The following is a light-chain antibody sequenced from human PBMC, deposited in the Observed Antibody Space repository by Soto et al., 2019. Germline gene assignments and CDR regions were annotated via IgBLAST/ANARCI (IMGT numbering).Light chain of an antibody. V-gene: IGKV3-20*01. J-gene: IGKJ1*01. CDR2: GAS. CDR1: QSVSS. CDR3: HQYGSSPRT. Sequence: EIVLTQSPDTLSLSPGARATLSCRASQSVSSLAWYQQKPGQPPRLLIYGASSRATDIPARFSGSGSGTDFTLTNSRLEPEDYAVYYRHQYGSSPRTFGQGTTVEIK.